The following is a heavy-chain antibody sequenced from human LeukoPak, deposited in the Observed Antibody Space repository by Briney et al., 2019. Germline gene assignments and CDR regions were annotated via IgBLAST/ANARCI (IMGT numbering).Heavy chain of an antibody. Sequence: SETLSLTCTVSGVSISTGGYYWSWIRRPPGKGLEWIGYISYSGGTYYNPSLKSRVSISVDTSKSQFSLKMSSVTAADTAVYYCASTSKYIGSGRDDSFDIWGQGSMVTVSS. CDR2: ISYSGGT. CDR1: GVSISTGGYY. D-gene: IGHD3-10*01. CDR3: ASTSKYIGSGRDDSFDI. J-gene: IGHJ3*02. V-gene: IGHV4-30-4*01.